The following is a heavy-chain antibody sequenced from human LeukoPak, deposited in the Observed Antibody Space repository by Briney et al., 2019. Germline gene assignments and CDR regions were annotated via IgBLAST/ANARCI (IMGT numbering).Heavy chain of an antibody. D-gene: IGHD2-2*02. J-gene: IGHJ4*02. V-gene: IGHV3-23*01. Sequence: GGSLRLSCASSGFSFSGYAMIWVRQAPGKGLELVSTISGSGASTFYADSVRGRFITSMDIPSNIVYLQMNSLRAEDTAVYYCAKGSRGYTNYYFDYWGQGTLVTVSS. CDR2: ISGSGAST. CDR1: GFSFSGYA. CDR3: AKGSRGYTNYYFDY.